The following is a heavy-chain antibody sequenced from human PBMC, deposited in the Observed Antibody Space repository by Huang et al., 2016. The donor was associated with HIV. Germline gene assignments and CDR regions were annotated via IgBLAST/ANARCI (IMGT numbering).Heavy chain of an antibody. CDR1: GFTFSTDG. Sequence: VQLVESGGGVVQPGRSLRLSCAASGFTFSTDGRHWVRQVPGSGWGWLDVISYDGSEKYYAASVKGRFTSSRNNSNNTLYLQMNSLSAGDTAVYYCVKDQGHTFMVRYHFDFWGQGTLVTVSS. V-gene: IGHV3-30*18. D-gene: IGHD3-10*01. CDR3: VKDQGHTFMVRYHFDF. J-gene: IGHJ4*02. CDR2: ISYDGSEK.